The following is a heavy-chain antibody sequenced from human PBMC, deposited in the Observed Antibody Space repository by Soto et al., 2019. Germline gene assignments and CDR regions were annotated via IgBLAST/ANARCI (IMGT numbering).Heavy chain of an antibody. CDR1: GFTFSSYA. Sequence: GGSLRLSCEASGFTFSSYAMNWVRQAPGKGLEWISVISGSGGATYFADSVKGRFVTSRDNSKNTVYLQMTSLRPDDTAVYYCVNMMIARGGFDIWGQGTMVTVSS. J-gene: IGHJ1*01. CDR2: ISGSGGAT. CDR3: VNMMIARGGFDI. V-gene: IGHV3-23*01. D-gene: IGHD2-21*01.